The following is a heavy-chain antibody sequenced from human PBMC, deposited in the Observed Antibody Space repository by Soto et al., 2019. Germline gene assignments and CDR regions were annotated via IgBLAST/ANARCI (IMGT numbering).Heavy chain of an antibody. J-gene: IGHJ5*02. D-gene: IGHD6-19*01. Sequence: SETLSLTCTVSGGSISSYYWCWIRQAPGKGLEWIGYIYYSGSTNYNPSLKSRVTISVATSKNQCSLKLSSVTAADTAVYYCAREVSRSGPNWFDPWGQGTLVSVSS. CDR1: GGSISSYY. CDR2: IYYSGST. CDR3: AREVSRSGPNWFDP. V-gene: IGHV4-59*12.